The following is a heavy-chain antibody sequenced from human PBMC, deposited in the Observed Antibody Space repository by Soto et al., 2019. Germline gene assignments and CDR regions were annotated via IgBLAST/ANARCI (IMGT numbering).Heavy chain of an antibody. J-gene: IGHJ5*02. CDR2: ISSDGSSK. D-gene: IGHD3-9*01. Sequence: GGSLRRSCAASGFSFNEYALHGVREAPGKGLEWVAVISSDGSSKSYADSVKGRFTISRDNSKNTLFLQMNSLRAEDTAVYYCARDQVNYDILTGHYPRWFDPWGQGTLVTVSS. V-gene: IGHV3-30-3*01. CDR1: GFSFNEYA. CDR3: ARDQVNYDILTGHYPRWFDP.